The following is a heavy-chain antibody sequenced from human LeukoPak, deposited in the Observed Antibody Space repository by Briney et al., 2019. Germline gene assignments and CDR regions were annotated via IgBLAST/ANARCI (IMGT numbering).Heavy chain of an antibody. D-gene: IGHD6-19*01. Sequence: SETLSLTCAVYGGSFSGYYWSWIRQPPGKGLEWIGEINHSGSTNYNPSFKSRVTISVDTSKNQFSLKLSSVTAADTAVYYCARHGGSGWPGHYYYYYMDVWGKGTTVTISS. J-gene: IGHJ6*03. CDR1: GGSFSGYY. CDR2: INHSGST. CDR3: ARHGGSGWPGHYYYYYMDV. V-gene: IGHV4-34*01.